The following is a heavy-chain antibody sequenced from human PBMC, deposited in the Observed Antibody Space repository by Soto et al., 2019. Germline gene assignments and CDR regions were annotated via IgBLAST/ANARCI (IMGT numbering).Heavy chain of an antibody. CDR1: GASINNYY. V-gene: IGHV4-59*08. CDR3: ARRGSGWQGGYDY. CDR2: IYYSGST. J-gene: IGHJ4*02. D-gene: IGHD6-19*01. Sequence: PSETLSLTCSVSGASINNYYWSWIRQPPGKGLEWIGYIYYSGSTNYNPSLKSRVTISVDTSKNQFSLKLSSVTAADTAVYYCARRGSGWQGGYDYWGQGTLVTVSS.